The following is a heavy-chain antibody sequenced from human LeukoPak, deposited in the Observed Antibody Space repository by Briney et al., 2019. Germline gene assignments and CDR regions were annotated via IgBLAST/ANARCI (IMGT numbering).Heavy chain of an antibody. D-gene: IGHD6-13*01. V-gene: IGHV3-23*01. CDR1: GFTFSSYS. CDR3: AKDLRAAAGTVHPAEYFQH. Sequence: PGGSLRLSCAASGFTFSSYSMNWVRQAPGKGLEWVSVISGSGGSTNYADSVKGRFTISRDNSKNTLYLQMNSLRAEDTAVYYCAKDLRAAAGTVHPAEYFQHWGQGTLVTVSS. CDR2: ISGSGGST. J-gene: IGHJ1*01.